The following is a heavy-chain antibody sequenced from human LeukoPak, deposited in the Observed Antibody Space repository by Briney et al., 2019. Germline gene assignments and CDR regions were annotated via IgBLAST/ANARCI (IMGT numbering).Heavy chain of an antibody. Sequence: SETPSLTCTVAGGSISSSSYYRGWIRQPPGKGLEWIGSIYYSGSTYYNPSLKSRVTISVDTSKNQFSLKLSSVTAADTAVYYCAVEPPVKYGGDYWGQGTLVTVSS. V-gene: IGHV4-39*05. CDR3: AVEPPVKYGGDY. J-gene: IGHJ4*02. CDR2: IYYSGST. CDR1: GGSISSSSYY. D-gene: IGHD4-23*01.